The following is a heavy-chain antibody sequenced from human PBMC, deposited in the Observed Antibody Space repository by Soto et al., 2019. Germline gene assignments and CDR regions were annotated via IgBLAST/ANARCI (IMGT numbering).Heavy chain of an antibody. D-gene: IGHD3-22*01. V-gene: IGHV1-24*01. Sequence: ASVKVSCKVSGYTFTELSMHWVRQAPGKGLEWMGGFDPEDGETIYAQKFQGRVTMTEDTSTDTAYMELSSLRSEDTAVYYCATHYDSSGYYRIFDYWGQGTLVTVSS. CDR3: ATHYDSSGYYRIFDY. J-gene: IGHJ4*02. CDR1: GYTFTELS. CDR2: FDPEDGET.